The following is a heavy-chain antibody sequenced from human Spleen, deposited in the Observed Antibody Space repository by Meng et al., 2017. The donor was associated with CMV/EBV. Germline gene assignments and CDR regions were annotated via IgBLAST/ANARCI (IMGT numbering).Heavy chain of an antibody. CDR1: GFTFSSYA. J-gene: IGHJ4*02. CDR2: ISYDGSNK. CDR3: ARESRGTGTTDPPFDY. Sequence: GESLKISCAASGFTFSSYAMHWVRQAPGKGLEWVAVISYDGSNKYYADSVKGRFTISRGNSKNTLYLQMNSLRAEDTAIYYCARESRGTGTTDPPFDYWGQGTLVTVSS. V-gene: IGHV3-30-3*01. D-gene: IGHD1-7*01.